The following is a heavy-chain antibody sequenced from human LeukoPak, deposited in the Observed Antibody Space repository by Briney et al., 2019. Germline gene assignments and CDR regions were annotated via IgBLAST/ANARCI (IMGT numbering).Heavy chain of an antibody. CDR2: IHSSEGT. J-gene: IGHJ6*04. D-gene: IGHD4-17*01. V-gene: IGHV4-59*08. CDR1: GGSLNGYY. CDR3: ARHVYGEGMVV. Sequence: KPSETLSLTCTVSGGSLNGYYWGWIRQPPGKGLECIGYIHSSEGTAHNDSLKSRPTISLDTSKNQFSLTLSSVTAADTAVYYCARHVYGEGMVVWGKGTTVTVSS.